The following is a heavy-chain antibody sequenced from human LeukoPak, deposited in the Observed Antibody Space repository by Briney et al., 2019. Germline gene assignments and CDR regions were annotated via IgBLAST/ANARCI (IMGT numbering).Heavy chain of an antibody. D-gene: IGHD3-3*01. Sequence: GGSLRLSCAASGFTFSSYAMSWVRQAPGKGLEWVSAISGGGGSTYYADSVKGRFTISRDNSKNTLYLQMNSLRAEDTAVYYCAKSGEDDFWSGPPDYWGQGTLVTVSS. V-gene: IGHV3-23*01. CDR1: GFTFSSYA. CDR2: ISGGGGST. J-gene: IGHJ4*02. CDR3: AKSGEDDFWSGPPDY.